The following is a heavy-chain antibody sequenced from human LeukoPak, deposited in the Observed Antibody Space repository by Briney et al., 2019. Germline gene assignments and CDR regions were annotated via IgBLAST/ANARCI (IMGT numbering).Heavy chain of an antibody. Sequence: PSETLSLTCTVSGGSISSGSYYWSWIRQPAGKGLEWIGCIYTSGSTNYNPSLKSRVTISVDTSKNQFSLKLSSVTAADTAVYYCARGSYSSSWYALDYWGQGTLVTVSS. CDR1: GGSISSGSYY. CDR2: IYTSGST. V-gene: IGHV4-61*02. CDR3: ARGSYSSSWYALDY. J-gene: IGHJ4*02. D-gene: IGHD6-13*01.